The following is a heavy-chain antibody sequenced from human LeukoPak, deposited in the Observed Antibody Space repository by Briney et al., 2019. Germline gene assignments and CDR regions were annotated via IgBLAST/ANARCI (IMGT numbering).Heavy chain of an antibody. J-gene: IGHJ4*02. D-gene: IGHD3-22*01. V-gene: IGHV1-24*01. Sequence: ASVKVSCTLSGYTLSKLSMHWVRQAPGKGPEWMGGFDPKEGETIYAQKFQGRVTKTEDISTDTAYMELRSLRSEDTAVYYCATGLTIKVVVLDYWGQGALVTVSS. CDR3: ATGLTIKVVVLDY. CDR2: FDPKEGET. CDR1: GYTLSKLS.